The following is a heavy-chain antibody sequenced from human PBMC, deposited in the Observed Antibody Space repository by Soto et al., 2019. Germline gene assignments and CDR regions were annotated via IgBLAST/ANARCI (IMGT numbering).Heavy chain of an antibody. J-gene: IGHJ5*02. V-gene: IGHV1-8*01. CDR2: MNPNSGNT. CDR3: ARGLVAAGHNWFDP. Sequence: QVQLVQSGAEVKKPGASVKVSCKASGYTFTSYDINWVRQATGQGLEWMGWMNPNSGNTGYAQKFQGRVTMTRNTSISTAYMELSSLRSEHTAVYYCARGLVAAGHNWFDPWGQGTLVTVSS. D-gene: IGHD6-13*01. CDR1: GYTFTSYD.